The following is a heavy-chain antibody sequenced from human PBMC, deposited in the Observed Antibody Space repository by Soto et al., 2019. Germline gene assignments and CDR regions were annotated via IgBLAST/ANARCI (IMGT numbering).Heavy chain of an antibody. CDR2: ISSTSDYI. J-gene: IGHJ6*02. CDR1: GFTFSSHS. D-gene: IGHD1-7*01. CDR3: ARGNLDV. V-gene: IGHV3-21*01. Sequence: PGGSLRLSCAASGFTFSSHSMNWVRQAPGKGLEWLSSISSTSDYISYADSVKGRFTISRDNSKNTVYLQMNSLRTEDTAVYYCARGNLDVWGQGTTVTVSS.